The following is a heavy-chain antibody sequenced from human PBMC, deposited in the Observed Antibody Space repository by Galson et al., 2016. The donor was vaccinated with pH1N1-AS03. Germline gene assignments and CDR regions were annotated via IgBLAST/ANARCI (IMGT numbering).Heavy chain of an antibody. CDR3: ARDYYERDSYYYSAAGS. J-gene: IGHJ4*02. V-gene: IGHV3-23*01. CDR2: FAGSAEKT. D-gene: IGHD3-22*01. Sequence: SLRLSCAVSQSIFSKYQMSWVRQAPGKGLEWVSTFAGSAEKTYYADSVKGRFTISKDNSKNTLYLQMDSLRPEDTAIYYCARDYYERDSYYYSAAGSWGQGTQVTVSS. CDR1: QSIFSKYQ.